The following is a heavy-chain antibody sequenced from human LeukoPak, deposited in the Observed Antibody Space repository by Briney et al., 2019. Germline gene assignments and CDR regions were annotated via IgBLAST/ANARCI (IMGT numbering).Heavy chain of an antibody. CDR1: GYTFTSYY. D-gene: IGHD4-17*01. V-gene: IGHV1-46*01. CDR2: INPSGGST. CDR3: AREQTTVTTSNWFDP. J-gene: IGHJ5*02. Sequence: ASVKVSCKASGYTFTSYYMHWVRQAPGQGLEWMGIINPSGGSTSYAQKFQGRVTMTRDTSISTAYMELSRLRSDDTAVYYCAREQTTVTTSNWFDPWGQGTLVTVSS.